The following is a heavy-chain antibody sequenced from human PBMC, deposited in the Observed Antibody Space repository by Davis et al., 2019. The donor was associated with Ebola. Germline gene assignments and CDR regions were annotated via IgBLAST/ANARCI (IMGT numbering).Heavy chain of an antibody. CDR1: GFTFSSFS. V-gene: IGHV3-30*18. CDR2: ISYDGSNK. Sequence: GGSLRLSCAASGFTFSSFSMNWVRQAPGKGLEWVAVISYDGSNKYYADSVKGRFTISRDDSKNTAYLQMNSLKTEDTAVYYCTNAVTTTDYWGQGTLVTVSS. D-gene: IGHD4-17*01. CDR3: TNAVTTTDY. J-gene: IGHJ4*02.